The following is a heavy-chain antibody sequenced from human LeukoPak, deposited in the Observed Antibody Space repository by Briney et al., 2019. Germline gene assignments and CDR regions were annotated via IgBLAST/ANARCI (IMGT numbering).Heavy chain of an antibody. CDR3: AKTGSGSCSSTSCLYYFDY. V-gene: IGHV3-23*01. CDR1: GFTFSSYA. Sequence: PGGSLRLSCAASGFTFSSYAMKWVRQSTGKGLDWVATISGSADSTYCADSVKGRFTISRDNSKNTLYLQMNSLRADDTALYYCAKTGSGSCSSTSCLYYFDYWGQGTLVTVSS. CDR2: ISGSADST. J-gene: IGHJ4*02. D-gene: IGHD2-2*01.